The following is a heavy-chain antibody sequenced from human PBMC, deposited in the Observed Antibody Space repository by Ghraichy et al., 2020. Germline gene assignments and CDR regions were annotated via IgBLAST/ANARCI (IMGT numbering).Heavy chain of an antibody. CDR1: GFTFSDYY. CDR3: ARVLTWPTMIVSCFDY. D-gene: IGHD3-22*01. J-gene: IGHJ4*02. V-gene: IGHV3-11*01. CDR2: ISSSGSTI. Sequence: GGSLRLSCAASGFTFSDYYMSWIRQAPGKGLEWVSYISSSGSTIYYADSVKGRFTISRDNAKNSLYLQMNSLRAEDTAVYYCARVLTWPTMIVSCFDYWGQGNLVTVSS.